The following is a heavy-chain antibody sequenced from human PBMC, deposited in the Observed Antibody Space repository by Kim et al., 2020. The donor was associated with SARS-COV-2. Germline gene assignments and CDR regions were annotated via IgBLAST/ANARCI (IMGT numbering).Heavy chain of an antibody. CDR1: GFNIRDFA. CDR2: VSGGGART. J-gene: IGHJ4*01. V-gene: IGHV3-23*01. Sequence: GGSLRLSCAASGFNIRDFAMSWVRQGPGKGLEWVSAVSGGGARTSYAESVKGRFTISRDTSKNTLHLEMSSPRAEDTAVYYCAKDVKESSSWYIVGYWG. D-gene: IGHD6-13*01. CDR3: AKDVKESSSWYIVGY.